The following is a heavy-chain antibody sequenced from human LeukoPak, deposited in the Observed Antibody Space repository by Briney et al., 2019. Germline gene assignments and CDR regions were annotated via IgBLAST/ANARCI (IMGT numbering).Heavy chain of an antibody. CDR1: GFTVSSNY. Sequence: GGSLRLSCAASGFTVSSNYMSWVRQAPGKGLEWVSVIYSGGSTYYADSVKGRFTISKDNSKNTLYLQMNSLRAEDTAVYYCATKDLRGYYYYMDVWGKGTTVTVSS. D-gene: IGHD4-17*01. CDR3: ATKDLRGYYYYMDV. V-gene: IGHV3-53*01. CDR2: IYSGGST. J-gene: IGHJ6*03.